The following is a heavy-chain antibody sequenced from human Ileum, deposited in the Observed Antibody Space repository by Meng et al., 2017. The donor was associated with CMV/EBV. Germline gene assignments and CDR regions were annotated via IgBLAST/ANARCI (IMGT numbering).Heavy chain of an antibody. Sequence: ASVKVSCKASGYIFTSYDINWVRQATGQGLEWMGWISAYNGNTNYAQRLQGRVTMTTDTSTSTAYMELRSLRSDDTAVYYCARVKGWEPGMDVWGQGTTVTVSS. CDR3: ARVKGWEPGMDV. J-gene: IGHJ6*02. CDR1: GYIFTSYD. V-gene: IGHV1-18*01. D-gene: IGHD4-23*01. CDR2: ISAYNGNT.